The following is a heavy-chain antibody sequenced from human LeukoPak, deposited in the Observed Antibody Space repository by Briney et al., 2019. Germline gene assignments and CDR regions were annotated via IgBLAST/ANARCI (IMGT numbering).Heavy chain of an antibody. Sequence: GEXXQXSXXGXGYSFTSYWIGWVRQLPGKGLEWMGIIYPGDSDTRYSPSFQGQVTISADKSISTAYLQWSSLKASDTAMYYCARQSYFDYWGQGTLVTVSS. CDR2: IYPGDSDT. V-gene: IGHV5-51*01. J-gene: IGHJ4*02. CDR3: ARQSYFDY. CDR1: GYSFTSYW.